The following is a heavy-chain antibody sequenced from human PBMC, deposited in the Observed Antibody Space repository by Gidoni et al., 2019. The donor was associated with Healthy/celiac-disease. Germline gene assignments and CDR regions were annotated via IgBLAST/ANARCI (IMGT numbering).Heavy chain of an antibody. CDR2: IYSGGST. CDR3: AREEGDDSSGYFDY. J-gene: IGHJ4*02. V-gene: IGHV3-53*02. D-gene: IGHD3-22*01. CDR1: GFTVSSNY. Sequence: EVQLVETGGGLIQPGGSLRLSCAASGFTVSSNYMSWVRQAPGKGLEWVSVIYSGGSTYYADSVKGRFTISRDNSKNTLYLQMNSLRAEDTAVYYCAREEGDDSSGYFDYWGQGTLVTVSS.